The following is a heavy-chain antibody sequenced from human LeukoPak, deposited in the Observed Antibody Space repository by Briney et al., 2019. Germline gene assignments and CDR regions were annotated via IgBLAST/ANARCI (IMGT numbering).Heavy chain of an antibody. V-gene: IGHV3-48*01. J-gene: IGHJ4*02. CDR1: GFTFSSYS. D-gene: IGHD1-26*01. Sequence: QSGGSLRLSCAASGFTFSSYSMNWVRQAPGKGLEWVSYISSSSSTIYYADSVKGRFTISRDNAKNSLYLQMNSLRAEDTAVYYCAREDLLYSGSYSYWGQGTLVTVSS. CDR2: ISSSSSTI. CDR3: AREDLLYSGSYSY.